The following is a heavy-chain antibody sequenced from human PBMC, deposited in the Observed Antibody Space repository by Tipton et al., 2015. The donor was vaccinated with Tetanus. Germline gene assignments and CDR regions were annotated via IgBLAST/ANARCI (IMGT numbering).Heavy chain of an antibody. CDR1: GGSTHDFY. V-gene: IGHV4-4*07. CDR3: ARGWGSSWYYFDY. D-gene: IGHD6-13*01. J-gene: IGHJ4*02. Sequence: LRLSCTVSGGSTHDFYWSWIRQSAGKGLEWIGRIYTSGSTNYNPSLKSRVIMSVDTSRRQFSLKLNSVTAADTAVYYCARGWGSSWYYFDYWGQGILVTVSS. CDR2: IYTSGST.